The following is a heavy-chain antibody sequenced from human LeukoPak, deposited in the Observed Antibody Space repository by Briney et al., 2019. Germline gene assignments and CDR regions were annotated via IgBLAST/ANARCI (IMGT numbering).Heavy chain of an antibody. Sequence: GGSLRLSCAASGFTFSSYGMHWVRQAPGKGLEWVAVISYDGSNKYFADSVKGRFTISRDNSKNTLYLQMNSLRAEDTAVYYCAKGAFYRLNAFDIWGQGTMVTVSS. D-gene: IGHD2/OR15-2a*01. CDR1: GFTFSSYG. V-gene: IGHV3-30*18. J-gene: IGHJ3*02. CDR2: ISYDGSNK. CDR3: AKGAFYRLNAFDI.